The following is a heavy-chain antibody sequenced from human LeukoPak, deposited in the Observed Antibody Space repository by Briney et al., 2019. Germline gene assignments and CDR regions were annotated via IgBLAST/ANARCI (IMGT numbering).Heavy chain of an antibody. D-gene: IGHD3-10*01. CDR1: GYSFTSYW. CDR3: ARLYRGRLYYIDY. J-gene: IGHJ4*02. CDR2: IYPGDSDT. V-gene: IGHV5-51*01. Sequence: PGESLKISCNGSGYSFTSYWIGWVRQMRGKGLEWMGIIYPGDSDTSYSPSFQGQVTISADKSSSTAYLQWSSLKASDTAMYYCARLYRGRLYYIDYWGQGTLVTVSS.